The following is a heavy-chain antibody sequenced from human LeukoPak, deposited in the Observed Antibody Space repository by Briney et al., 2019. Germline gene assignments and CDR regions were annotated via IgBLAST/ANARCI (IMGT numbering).Heavy chain of an antibody. CDR3: ARGIYCSGGSCPPVVFDY. CDR1: GYTFTGYY. V-gene: IGHV1-2*04. Sequence: ASVKVSCKASGYTFTGYYMHWVRQAPGQGLEWMGWINPNSGGTNYAQKFQGWVTMTRDTSISTAYMELSRLRSDDTAVYYCARGIYCSGGSCPPVVFDYWGQGTLVTVSS. J-gene: IGHJ4*02. D-gene: IGHD2-15*01. CDR2: INPNSGGT.